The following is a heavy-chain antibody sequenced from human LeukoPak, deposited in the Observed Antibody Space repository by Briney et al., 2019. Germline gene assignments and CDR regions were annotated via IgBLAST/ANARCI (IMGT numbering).Heavy chain of an antibody. CDR2: ISYDGNNK. J-gene: IGHJ6*02. Sequence: GGSLRLSCAASGLTFSSYGMHWVRQAPGKGLEWVAVISYDGNNKYYADSVKGRFTISRDNSKNTLYLQMNSLRAEDTAVYYCATDHCTRTNCYEDYYHGMDVWGQGTTVTVSS. D-gene: IGHD2-2*01. V-gene: IGHV3-30*03. CDR1: GLTFSSYG. CDR3: ATDHCTRTNCYEDYYHGMDV.